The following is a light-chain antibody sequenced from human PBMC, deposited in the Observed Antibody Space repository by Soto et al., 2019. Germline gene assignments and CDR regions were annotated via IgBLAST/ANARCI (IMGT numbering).Light chain of an antibody. Sequence: QSVLTQPPSVSGAPGQRVTISCTGSSSNIGAGYDVHWYQQLPGTAPKLLIYGNSNRPSGVPDRFSGSKSGTSASLAITWLQAEDEADYYCQSYESSLGGSTVFGGGTK. CDR1: SSNIGAGYD. V-gene: IGLV1-40*01. CDR2: GNS. J-gene: IGLJ2*01. CDR3: QSYESSLGGSTV.